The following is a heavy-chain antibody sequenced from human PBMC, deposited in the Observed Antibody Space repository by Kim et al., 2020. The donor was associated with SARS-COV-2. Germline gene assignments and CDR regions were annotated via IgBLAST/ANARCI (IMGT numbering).Heavy chain of an antibody. Sequence: SETLSLTCAVYGGSFSGYYWSWIRQPPGKGLEWIGEITPRGSTNYNPSLKSRVTISVDTSKNQFSLKLSSVTAADTAVYYCARTYCGGDCYHHLDYWGQGTLVTVSS. CDR2: ITPRGST. D-gene: IGHD2-21*02. CDR3: ARTYCGGDCYHHLDY. V-gene: IGHV4-34*01. CDR1: GGSFSGYY. J-gene: IGHJ4*02.